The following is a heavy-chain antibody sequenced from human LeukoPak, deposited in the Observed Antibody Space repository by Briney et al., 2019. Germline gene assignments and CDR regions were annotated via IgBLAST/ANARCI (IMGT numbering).Heavy chain of an antibody. J-gene: IGHJ6*02. Sequence: GGSLRLSCAASGFTFSSYWMSWVRQAPGKGLEWVANIKQDGSEKYYVDSVKGRFTISRDNAKNSLYLQMNSLRAEDTAVYYCARDLGVDTAMAHYGMDVWGQGTTVTVSS. D-gene: IGHD5-18*01. CDR1: GFTFSSYW. CDR2: IKQDGSEK. V-gene: IGHV3-7*01. CDR3: ARDLGVDTAMAHYGMDV.